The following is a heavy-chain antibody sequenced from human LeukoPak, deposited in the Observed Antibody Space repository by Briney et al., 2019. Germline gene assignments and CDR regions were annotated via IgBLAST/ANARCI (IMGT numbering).Heavy chain of an antibody. CDR3: ARDPAYCGGETLTCGFDP. J-gene: IGHJ5*02. CDR1: GLTFDDYG. D-gene: IGHD2-21*01. Sequence: PGGSLRLSCAASGLTFDDYGMSWVRQAPGKGLEWVSGINWNGGSTGYADSVKGRFTISRDNAKNSLYLQMNSLRAEDTALYYCARDPAYCGGETLTCGFDPWGQGTLVTVPS. CDR2: INWNGGST. V-gene: IGHV3-20*04.